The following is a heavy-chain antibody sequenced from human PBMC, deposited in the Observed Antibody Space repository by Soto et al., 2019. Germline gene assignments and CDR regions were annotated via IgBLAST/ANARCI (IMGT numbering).Heavy chain of an antibody. CDR1: GGSINSGDHY. V-gene: IGHV4-30-4*01. CDR2: IHYSGST. J-gene: IGHJ4*02. D-gene: IGHD3-22*01. CDR3: ARVTYYYDSSAYSD. Sequence: QVQLQESGPGLVKPSQTLSLTCTVSGGSINSGDHYWSWIRQPPGKGLAWIWYIHYSGSTSYNPSLKSRLTISVDKSKNQFSLKLSSVTAADTAVYYCARVTYYYDSSAYSDWGQGTLITVSS.